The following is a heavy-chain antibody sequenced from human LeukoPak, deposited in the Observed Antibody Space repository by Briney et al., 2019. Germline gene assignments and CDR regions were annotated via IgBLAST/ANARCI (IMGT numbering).Heavy chain of an antibody. J-gene: IGHJ3*02. V-gene: IGHV4-39*07. Sequence: PSETLSLTCTVSGGSISRSTYYWGWIRQPPGKGLEWIGYIYHSGSTYYNPSLKSRVTISVDRSKNQFSLKLSSVTAADTAVYYCARGVPSSEWLLRPGDAFDIWGQGTMVTVSS. D-gene: IGHD3-3*01. CDR2: IYHSGST. CDR3: ARGVPSSEWLLRPGDAFDI. CDR1: GGSISRSTYY.